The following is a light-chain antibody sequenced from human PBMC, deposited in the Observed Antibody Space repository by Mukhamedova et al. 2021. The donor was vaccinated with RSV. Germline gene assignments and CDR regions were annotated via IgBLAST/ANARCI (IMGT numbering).Light chain of an antibody. V-gene: IGKV1-27*01. CDR3: QEYDSGPLT. CDR2: AAS. Sequence: WYQRRVHGKVPKLLIYAASTLQSGVPSRFSGGGSGPEYSLTINNLQPEDVATYYCQEYDSGPLTFGGGTKVEIK. J-gene: IGKJ4*01.